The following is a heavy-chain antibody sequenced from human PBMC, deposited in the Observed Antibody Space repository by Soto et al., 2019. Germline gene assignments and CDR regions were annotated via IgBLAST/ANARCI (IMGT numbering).Heavy chain of an antibody. CDR2: IIPIFGTA. V-gene: IGHV1-69*13. CDR3: ARGVLLWFGDITYYYYGMDV. J-gene: IGHJ6*02. Sequence: ASVKVSCKASGGTFSSYAISWVRQAPGQGLEWMGGIIPIFGTANYAQKFQGRVTITADESTSTAYMELSSLGSEDTAVYYCARGVLLWFGDITYYYYGMDVWGQGTTVTVSS. D-gene: IGHD3-10*01. CDR1: GGTFSSYA.